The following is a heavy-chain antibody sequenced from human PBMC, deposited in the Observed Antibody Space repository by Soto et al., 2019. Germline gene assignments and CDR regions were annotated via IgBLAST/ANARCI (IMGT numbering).Heavy chain of an antibody. Sequence: EVQLLESGGGLVQPGGSLRLSCAASGFTFSSYAMSWVRQAPGKGLEWVSAISGSGGSTYYADSVKGRFTISRDNSKNTLYLQMNSLRAEDTALYYCAKEGYSGYDLGLAFDYWGQGTLVTVSS. D-gene: IGHD5-12*01. CDR1: GFTFSSYA. V-gene: IGHV3-23*01. CDR2: ISGSGGST. CDR3: AKEGYSGYDLGLAFDY. J-gene: IGHJ4*02.